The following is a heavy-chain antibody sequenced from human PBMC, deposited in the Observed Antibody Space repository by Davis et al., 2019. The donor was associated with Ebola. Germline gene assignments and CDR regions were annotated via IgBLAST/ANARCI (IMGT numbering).Heavy chain of an antibody. V-gene: IGHV4-59*04. CDR3: ARRPVQLWLFEYYGMDV. Sequence: PSETLSLTCTVSGGSISSYYWSWIRQPPGKGLEWIGYIYYSGSTYYNPSLKSRVTISVDTSKNQFSLKLSSVTAADTAVYYCARRPVQLWLFEYYGMDVWGKGTTVTVSS. CDR1: GGSISSYY. D-gene: IGHD5-18*01. CDR2: IYYSGST. J-gene: IGHJ6*04.